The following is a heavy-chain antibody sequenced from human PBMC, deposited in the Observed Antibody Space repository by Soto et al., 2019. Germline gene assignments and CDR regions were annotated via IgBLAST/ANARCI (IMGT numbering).Heavy chain of an antibody. CDR2: ISYDGSNK. D-gene: IGHD5-12*01. J-gene: IGHJ4*02. V-gene: IGHV3-30-3*01. CDR1: GFTFSSYA. Sequence: QVQLVESGGGVVQPGRSLRLSCAASGFTFSSYAMHWVRQAPGKGLEWVAVISYDGSNKYYADSVKGRFTISRDNSKNTLYLQMNSLRAEDTAVYYWCSGYDFFRGQNYWGQGTLVTVSS. CDR3: CSGYDFFRGQNY.